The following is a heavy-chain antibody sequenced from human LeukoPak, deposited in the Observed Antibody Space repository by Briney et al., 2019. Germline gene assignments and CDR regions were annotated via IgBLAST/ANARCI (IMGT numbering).Heavy chain of an antibody. Sequence: GGSLRLSCAASGFTFDDYGMSWVRQAPGKGLEWVSGINWNGGSTGYADSVKGRFTISRDNAKNSLYLQMNSLRAEDTAFYYCARAYYDSSGYYQHAFDYWGQGTLVTVSS. V-gene: IGHV3-20*04. CDR2: INWNGGST. CDR1: GFTFDDYG. J-gene: IGHJ4*02. D-gene: IGHD3-22*01. CDR3: ARAYYDSSGYYQHAFDY.